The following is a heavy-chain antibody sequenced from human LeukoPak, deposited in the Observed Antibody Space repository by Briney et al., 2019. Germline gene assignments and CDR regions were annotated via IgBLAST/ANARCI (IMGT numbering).Heavy chain of an antibody. CDR3: TTEWELLTYY. CDR1: GFTFSNAW. D-gene: IGHD1-26*01. Sequence: GGSLRLSCAASGFTFSNAWMSWVRQAPGKGLEWVDRIKSKTDGGTTDYAAPVKGRFTISRDDSKNTLYLQMNSLKTEDTAVYYCTTEWELLTYYWGQGTLVTVSS. CDR2: IKSKTDGGTT. V-gene: IGHV3-15*01. J-gene: IGHJ4*02.